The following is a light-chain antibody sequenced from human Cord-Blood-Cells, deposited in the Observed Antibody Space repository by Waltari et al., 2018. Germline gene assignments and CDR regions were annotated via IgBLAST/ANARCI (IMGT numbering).Light chain of an antibody. CDR1: SSTTGGNT. CDR3: AAWDDSLNGPV. CDR2: SNN. J-gene: IGLJ2*01. V-gene: IGLV1-44*01. Sequence: QSVLTQPPSASGTPGQRVTISCSAGSSTTGGNTVNWYQQLPGTAPKLLIYSNNQRPSGVPDRFSGSKSGTSASLAISGLQSEDEADYYCAAWDDSLNGPVFGGGTKLTVL.